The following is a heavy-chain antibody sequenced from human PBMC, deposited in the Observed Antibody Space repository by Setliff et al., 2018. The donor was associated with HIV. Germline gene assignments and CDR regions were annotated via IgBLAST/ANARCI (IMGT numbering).Heavy chain of an antibody. CDR1: GGSISSNSHY. CDR3: ARVNAVRGVPWSNWFDP. CDR2: IYYSGNT. J-gene: IGHJ5*02. D-gene: IGHD3-10*01. V-gene: IGHV4-39*01. Sequence: SETLSLTCTVSGGSISSNSHYWGWIRQPPGKGLEWIGSIYYSGNTYYNPSLKSRVTISVDTSKNQFSLKLRSVTAADTAVYYCARVNAVRGVPWSNWFDPWGQGTLVTVSS.